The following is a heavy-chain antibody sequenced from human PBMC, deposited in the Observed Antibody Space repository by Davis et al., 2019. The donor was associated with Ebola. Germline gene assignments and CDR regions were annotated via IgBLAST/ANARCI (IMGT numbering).Heavy chain of an antibody. CDR1: GGSISSSNW. Sequence: SETLSLTCAVSGGSISSSNWWSWVRQPPGKGLEWIGEIYHSRSTNYNPSLKSRVTISVDKSKNQFSLKLSSVTAADTAVYYCARATSGFWSGYYWDYYYGMDVWGQGTTVTVSS. CDR3: ARATSGFWSGYYWDYYYGMDV. V-gene: IGHV4-4*02. D-gene: IGHD3-3*01. CDR2: IYHSRST. J-gene: IGHJ6*02.